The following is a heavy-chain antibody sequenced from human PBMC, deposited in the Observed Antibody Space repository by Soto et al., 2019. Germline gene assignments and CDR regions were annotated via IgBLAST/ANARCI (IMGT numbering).Heavy chain of an antibody. CDR3: ASSAGHPGDFFYYNGMDV. J-gene: IGHJ6*02. V-gene: IGHV4-4*07. D-gene: IGHD3-10*01. CDR1: GGSITSYY. Sequence: PSETLSLTCTVSGGSITSYYWSWIRQPAGKGLEWIGRIYTCGSTNYNPSLESRVTISVDTSKSQFSLRLNSVTAADTAVYYCASSAGHPGDFFYYNGMDVWGQGTTVTIFS. CDR2: IYTCGST.